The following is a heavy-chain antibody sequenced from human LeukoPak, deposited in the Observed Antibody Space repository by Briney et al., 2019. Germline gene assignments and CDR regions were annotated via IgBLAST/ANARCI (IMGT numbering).Heavy chain of an antibody. D-gene: IGHD3-16*01. V-gene: IGHV3-30*04. CDR2: RSYDRNNK. CDR3: ARDLDYDYVWGSPLY. Sequence: PGGSLRLSCAASGFTFSNYAIHCVRQAPGKGLEGVAHRSYDRNNKYYADSVEGRFTISRDNSKNTLYLRMNSLRAEDMAVYYCARDLDYDYVWGSPLYWGQGTLVTVSS. J-gene: IGHJ4*02. CDR1: GFTFSNYA.